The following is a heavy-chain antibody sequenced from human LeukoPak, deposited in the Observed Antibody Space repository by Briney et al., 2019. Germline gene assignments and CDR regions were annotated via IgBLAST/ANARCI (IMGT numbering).Heavy chain of an antibody. J-gene: IGHJ4*02. D-gene: IGHD6-13*01. Sequence: QTGGSLRLSCAASGFTLSNVWMAWVRQAPGKGLEWVANINQDGSTKQYVDSVRGRFTISRDNAKNSVYLQMNSLRAENTALYHCARDMSGSLDYWGQGTLVTVSS. CDR1: GFTLSNVW. V-gene: IGHV3-7*01. CDR2: INQDGSTK. CDR3: ARDMSGSLDY.